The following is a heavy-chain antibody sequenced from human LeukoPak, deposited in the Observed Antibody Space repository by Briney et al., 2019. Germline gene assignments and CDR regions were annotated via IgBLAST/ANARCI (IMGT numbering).Heavy chain of an antibody. CDR2: ISYDGSNK. V-gene: IGHV3-30*04. Sequence: SGGSLRLSCAASGFTFSSYAMHWVRQAPGKGLEWVAVISYDGSNKYYADSVKGRFTISRDNSKNTLYLQMNSLRAEDTAVYYCARGGAAVADNWFDPWGQGTLVTVPS. CDR3: ARGGAAVADNWFDP. J-gene: IGHJ5*02. CDR1: GFTFSSYA. D-gene: IGHD6-19*01.